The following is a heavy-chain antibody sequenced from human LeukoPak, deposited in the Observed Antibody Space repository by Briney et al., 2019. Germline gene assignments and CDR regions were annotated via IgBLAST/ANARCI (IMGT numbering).Heavy chain of an antibody. Sequence: PGGSLRLSCAASGFTFSSYSMNWVRQPPGKGLEWIGEINHSGSTNYNPSLKSRVTISVDTSKNQFSLKLSSVTAADTAVYYCARGRDGQWLTTGGYYFDYWGQGTLVTVSS. J-gene: IGHJ4*02. D-gene: IGHD6-19*01. CDR1: GFTFSSYS. CDR2: INHSGST. V-gene: IGHV4-34*01. CDR3: ARGRDGQWLTTGGYYFDY.